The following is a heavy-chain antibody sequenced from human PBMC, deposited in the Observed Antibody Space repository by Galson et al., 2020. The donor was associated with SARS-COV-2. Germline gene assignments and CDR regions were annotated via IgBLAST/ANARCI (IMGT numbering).Heavy chain of an antibody. V-gene: IGHV4-39*01. J-gene: IGHJ5*02. CDR1: GGSISSSSYY. CDR2: IYYSGST. D-gene: IGHD3-10*01. Sequence: SETLSLTCTVSGGSISSSSYYWGWLRQPPGKGLEWIGSIYYSGSTYYNPSLKSLVTIYVDTCKNQFSLKLSSVTAADPAVYDCARSGGLLWCGEGLTAPWFDPWGQGTLVTGSS. CDR3: ARSGGLLWCGEGLTAPWFDP.